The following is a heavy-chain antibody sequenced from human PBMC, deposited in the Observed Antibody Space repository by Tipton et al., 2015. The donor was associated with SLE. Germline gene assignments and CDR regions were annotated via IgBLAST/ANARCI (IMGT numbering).Heavy chain of an antibody. Sequence: TLSLTCTGSGGSISSYYWSWIRQPPGKGLEWIGYIYYSGSTNYNPSLKSRVTISVDTSKNQFSLKLSSVTAADTAVYYCARGGSYWAPFDYWGQGTLVTVSS. CDR1: GGSISSYY. CDR3: ARGGSYWAPFDY. CDR2: IYYSGST. J-gene: IGHJ4*02. V-gene: IGHV4-59*01. D-gene: IGHD1-26*01.